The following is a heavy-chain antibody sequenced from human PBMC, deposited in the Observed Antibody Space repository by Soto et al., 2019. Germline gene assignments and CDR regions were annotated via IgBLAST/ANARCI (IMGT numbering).Heavy chain of an antibody. D-gene: IGHD4-17*01. CDR2: IYWKDDK. V-gene: IGHV2-5*01. J-gene: IGHJ6*02. CDR3: ARSGEARSYYYGMDV. CDR1: GFALTTSGVS. Sequence: GSGPTLVNPTPTLPLTCTLSGFALTTSGVSVGWIRQPPGKALDWLALIYWKDDKSYTPSLKSRLTNTKDTSKNQVVLTMTNTDPVDTATYYLARSGEARSYYYGMDVWGQGTTVTVS.